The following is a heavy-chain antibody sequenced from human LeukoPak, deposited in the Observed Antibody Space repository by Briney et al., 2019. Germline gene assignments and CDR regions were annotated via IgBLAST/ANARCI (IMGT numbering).Heavy chain of an antibody. CDR1: GLTVSRNY. CDR3: AKSNGYGLVDI. D-gene: IGHD3-10*01. CDR2: IFYSGST. Sequence: GSLRLSCAASGLTVSRNYMNWVRQPPGKGLEWIGNIFYSGSTYYSPSLKSRVTISLDTSRNQFSLKLNSVTAADTAVYYCAKSNGYGLVDIWGQGTMVTVSS. J-gene: IGHJ3*02. V-gene: IGHV4-59*02.